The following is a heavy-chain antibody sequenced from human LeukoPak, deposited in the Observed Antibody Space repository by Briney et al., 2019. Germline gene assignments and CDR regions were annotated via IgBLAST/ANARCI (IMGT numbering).Heavy chain of an antibody. J-gene: IGHJ4*02. V-gene: IGHV3-74*01. D-gene: IGHD3-10*01. CDR1: GFTFSNYW. CDR3: ARLGSGSYRDY. CDR2: INKDGSIT. Sequence: GGSLRLSCVASGFTFSNYWMHWVRQVPGKGPEWVSRINKDGSITNFVDSVKGRFTISRDNAKNSLYLQMNSLRAEDTAVYYCARLGSGSYRDYWGQGTLVTVSS.